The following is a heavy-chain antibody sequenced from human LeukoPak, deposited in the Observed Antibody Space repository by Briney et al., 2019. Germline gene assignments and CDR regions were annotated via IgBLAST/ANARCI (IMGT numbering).Heavy chain of an antibody. CDR2: ISYDGSNK. D-gene: IGHD3-10*01. CDR1: GFTFSSHA. J-gene: IGHJ6*04. V-gene: IGHV3-30*04. Sequence: GGSLRLSCAASGFTFSSHAMHWVRQAPGKGLEWVAVISYDGSNKYYADSVKGRFTISRDNSKNTLYLQMNSLRGEDTAVYYCARDYYGSGNMDVWGKGTTVTISS. CDR3: ARDYYGSGNMDV.